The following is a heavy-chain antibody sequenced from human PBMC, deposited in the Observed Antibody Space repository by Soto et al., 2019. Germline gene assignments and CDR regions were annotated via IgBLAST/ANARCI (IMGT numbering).Heavy chain of an antibody. CDR1: GGTFSSSA. CDR3: ARGYSYYYRMDV. D-gene: IGHD2-21*01. J-gene: IGHJ6*02. V-gene: IGHV1-69*13. Sequence: SVKVSCKASGGTFSSSAISWVRQAPGQGLEWMGGLIPVFGTSNYAQKFQGRVTITADDSTNTAYMELSSLTSDDTAVYYCARGYSYYYRMDVWGQGTTVTVSS. CDR2: LIPVFGTS.